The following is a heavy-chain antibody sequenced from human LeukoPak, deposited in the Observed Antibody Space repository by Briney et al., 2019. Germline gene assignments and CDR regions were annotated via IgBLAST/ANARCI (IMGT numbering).Heavy chain of an antibody. J-gene: IGHJ3*02. CDR3: AKERGSSWYSDFDI. CDR1: GFTFSSSS. Sequence: SGGSLRLSCAASGFTFSSSSMSWVRQAPGKVLEWVAFIRYDGINKYYADSVKGRFTISRDNSKNTLYQQMNSLRAEDTAVYYCAKERGSSWYSDFDIWGQGTMVTVSS. D-gene: IGHD6-13*01. V-gene: IGHV3-30*02. CDR2: IRYDGINK.